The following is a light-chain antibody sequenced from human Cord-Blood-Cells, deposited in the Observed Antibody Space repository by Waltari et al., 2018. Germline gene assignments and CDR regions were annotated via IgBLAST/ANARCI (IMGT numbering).Light chain of an antibody. V-gene: IGLV1-44*01. CDR1: SPNTGRNT. CDR2: SNN. CDR3: AAWDDSLNGWV. Sequence: QPVLTQPPSASGTPGQRVTISCSGSSPNTGRNTVNWYQQPPGPAPKLLIYSNNQPPSGVPDRFSGSKSGTSASLAISWLQSEDEADYYCAAWDDSLNGWVFGGGTKLTVL. J-gene: IGLJ3*02.